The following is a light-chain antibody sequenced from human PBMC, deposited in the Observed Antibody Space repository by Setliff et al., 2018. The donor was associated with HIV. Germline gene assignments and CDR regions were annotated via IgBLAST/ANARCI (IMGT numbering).Light chain of an antibody. Sequence: ALTQPASVSGSPGQSITVSCTGSSGDIGRYDYVAWYQQHPGKVPKLIIYDVNDRPSGVSNRFSGSKSGDTASLTISGLQAEDEADYYCSSYADVSTFLFGTGTKVTVL. CDR1: SGDIGRYDY. V-gene: IGLV2-14*03. CDR2: DVN. J-gene: IGLJ1*01. CDR3: SSYADVSTFL.